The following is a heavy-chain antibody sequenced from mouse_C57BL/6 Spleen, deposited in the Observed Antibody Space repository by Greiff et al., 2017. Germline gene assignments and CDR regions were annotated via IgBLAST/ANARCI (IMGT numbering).Heavy chain of an antibody. CDR2: ISSGGDYI. CDR1: GFTFSSYA. D-gene: IGHD2-1*01. J-gene: IGHJ4*01. V-gene: IGHV5-9-1*02. Sequence: EVKVVESGEGLVKPGGSLKLSCAASGFTFSSYAMSWVRQTPEKRLEWVAYISSGGDYIYYADTVKGRFTISRDNARNTLYLQMSSLKSEDTAMYYCTRGGNSYYAMDYWGQGTSVTVSS. CDR3: TRGGNSYYAMDY.